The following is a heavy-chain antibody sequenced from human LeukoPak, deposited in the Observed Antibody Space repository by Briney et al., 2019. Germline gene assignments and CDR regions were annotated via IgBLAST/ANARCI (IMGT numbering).Heavy chain of an antibody. D-gene: IGHD3-9*01. CDR3: ARHGLSGGLRYFDWPDLYDY. Sequence: SETLSLTCTVSGGSISSYYWSWIRQPPGKGLEWIGYIYYSGSTNYNPSLKSRVTISVDTSKNQFSLKLSSVTAADTAVYYCARHGLSGGLRYFDWPDLYDYWGQGTLVTVSS. J-gene: IGHJ4*02. V-gene: IGHV4-59*08. CDR1: GGSISSYY. CDR2: IYYSGST.